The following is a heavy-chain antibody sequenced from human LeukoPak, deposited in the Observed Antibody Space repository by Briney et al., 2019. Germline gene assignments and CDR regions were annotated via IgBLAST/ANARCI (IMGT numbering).Heavy chain of an antibody. CDR2: INHSGST. Sequence: SETLSLTCAVYGGSFSGYYWSWIRQPPGKGLEWIGEINHSGSTNYNPSLKSRVTISVDTSKNQFFLKLSSVTAADTAVYYCARRTGLLVRGVYHYWGQGTLVTVSS. CDR1: GGSFSGYY. CDR3: ARRTGLLVRGVYHY. J-gene: IGHJ4*02. D-gene: IGHD3-10*01. V-gene: IGHV4-34*01.